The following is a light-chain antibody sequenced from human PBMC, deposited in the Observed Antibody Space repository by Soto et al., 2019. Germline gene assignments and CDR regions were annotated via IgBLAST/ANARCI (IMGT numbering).Light chain of an antibody. CDR3: YSAADNNTV. Sequence: SYELTQPSSVSVSPGQTARITCSGDVLAKKYARWFQQKPGQAPVLVIYKDSERPSGIPERFSGSSSGTTVTLTISGAQVEDGADYYCYSAADNNTVFGGGTKVTVL. J-gene: IGLJ3*02. CDR1: VLAKKY. CDR2: KDS. V-gene: IGLV3-27*01.